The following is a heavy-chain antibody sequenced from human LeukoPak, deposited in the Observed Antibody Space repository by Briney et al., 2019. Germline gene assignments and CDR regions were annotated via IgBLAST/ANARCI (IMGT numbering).Heavy chain of an antibody. CDR2: IYHSGST. D-gene: IGHD1-26*01. CDR1: GGSISSGGYS. Sequence: SETLSLTCAVSGGSISSGGYSWSWIRQPPGKGLEWIGYIYHSGSTNYNPSLKSRVTISVDKSKNQFSLKLSSVTAADTAVYYCARLLYSGRRGAFDIWGQGTMVTVSS. CDR3: ARLLYSGRRGAFDI. V-gene: IGHV4-30-2*01. J-gene: IGHJ3*02.